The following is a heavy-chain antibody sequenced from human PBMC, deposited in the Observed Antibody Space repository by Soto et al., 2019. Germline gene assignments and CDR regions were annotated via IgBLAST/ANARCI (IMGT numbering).Heavy chain of an antibody. D-gene: IGHD3-3*01. J-gene: IGHJ3*02. CDR3: ARKIFGVVITRNAFDI. V-gene: IGHV4-39*07. Sequence: SETLSLTCTVSGGSISSSTYYWGWIRQPPGKGLEWIGSIYYSGSTYYNPSLKSRVTISVDTSKNQFSLKLSSVTAADTALYYCARKIFGVVITRNAFDIWGQGTMVTVSS. CDR2: IYYSGST. CDR1: GGSISSSTYY.